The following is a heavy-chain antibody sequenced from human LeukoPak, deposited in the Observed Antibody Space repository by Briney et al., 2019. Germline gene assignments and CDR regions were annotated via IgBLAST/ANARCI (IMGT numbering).Heavy chain of an antibody. Sequence: GGSLRLSCAASGFTFRIYAMSWVRQAPGRGLEWVGRIKSKTDGGTTDYAAPVKGRFTISRDDSKNTLYLQMNSLKTEDTAVYYCTTLYCSSTSCPWGFDYWGQGTLVTVSS. CDR1: GFTFRIYA. D-gene: IGHD2-2*01. CDR2: IKSKTDGGTT. J-gene: IGHJ4*02. CDR3: TTLYCSSTSCPWGFDY. V-gene: IGHV3-15*01.